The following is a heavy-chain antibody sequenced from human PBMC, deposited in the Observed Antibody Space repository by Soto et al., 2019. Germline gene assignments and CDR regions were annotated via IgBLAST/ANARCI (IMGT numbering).Heavy chain of an antibody. CDR2: IYPGDSDT. CDR1: GYSFTSYW. J-gene: IGHJ6*02. V-gene: IGHV5-51*01. CDR3: ATYGYYDRSGYTKNYYYYRMDV. Sequence: GESLKISCKGSGYSFTSYWIGWVRQMPGKGLEWMGIIYPGDSDTRYSPSFQGQVTISADKSISTAYLQWSSLKASDTAMYYCATYGYYDRSGYTKNYYYYRMDVWGQATTVTVSS. D-gene: IGHD3-22*01.